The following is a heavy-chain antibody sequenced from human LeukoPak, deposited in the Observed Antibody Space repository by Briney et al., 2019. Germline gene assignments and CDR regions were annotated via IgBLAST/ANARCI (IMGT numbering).Heavy chain of an antibody. D-gene: IGHD1-20*01. V-gene: IGHV3-23*01. Sequence: GGSLRLSCAASGFTFSSYAMSWVRQAPGKGLEWVSAISGSGGSTYYADSVKGRFTISRDNAKNSLYLQMNSLRAEDTAVYYCARGPPRRSITGTTVDAFDIWGQGTMVTVSS. CDR2: ISGSGGST. J-gene: IGHJ3*02. CDR1: GFTFSSYA. CDR3: ARGPPRRSITGTTVDAFDI.